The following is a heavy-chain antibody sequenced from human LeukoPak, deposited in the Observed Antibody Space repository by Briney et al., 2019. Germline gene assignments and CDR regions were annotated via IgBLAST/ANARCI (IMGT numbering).Heavy chain of an antibody. V-gene: IGHV3-33*08. Sequence: GGSLRLSCAASGFTFNDYGMHWVRQAPGKGLEWVAVTWYDGINKYYADSVKGRFTISRDNSKNTLYLQMNSLRDEDTAVYYCARDFSYYDSSGYYYLNYWGQGTLVTVSS. D-gene: IGHD3-22*01. J-gene: IGHJ4*02. CDR1: GFTFNDYG. CDR3: ARDFSYYDSSGYYYLNY. CDR2: TWYDGINK.